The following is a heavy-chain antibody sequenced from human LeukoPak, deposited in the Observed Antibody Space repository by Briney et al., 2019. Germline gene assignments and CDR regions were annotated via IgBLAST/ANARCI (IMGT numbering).Heavy chain of an antibody. V-gene: IGHV4-34*01. J-gene: IGHJ5*02. D-gene: IGHD2-2*01. Sequence: PSETLSLTCAVYGGSFSGYYWSWIRQPPGKGLEWIGEINHSGSTNYNPSLKSRVTISVDTSKNQFSLKLSSVTAADTAVYYCATKFSPVVPAAQTNWFDPWGQGTLVTVSS. CDR3: ATKFSPVVPAAQTNWFDP. CDR2: INHSGST. CDR1: GGSFSGYY.